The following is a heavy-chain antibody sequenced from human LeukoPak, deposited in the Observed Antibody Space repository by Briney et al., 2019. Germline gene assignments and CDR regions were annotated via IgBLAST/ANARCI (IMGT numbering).Heavy chain of an antibody. D-gene: IGHD3-16*01. Sequence: PSETLSLTCTVSGGSISSYYWSWIRQPPGKGLEWIGYIYYSGSTNYNPSLKSRVTISVDTSKNQFSLKLSSVTAADTAVYYCARLPTWGYFDYWGQGTLVTVSS. CDR2: IYYSGST. J-gene: IGHJ4*02. V-gene: IGHV4-59*08. CDR1: GGSISSYY. CDR3: ARLPTWGYFDY.